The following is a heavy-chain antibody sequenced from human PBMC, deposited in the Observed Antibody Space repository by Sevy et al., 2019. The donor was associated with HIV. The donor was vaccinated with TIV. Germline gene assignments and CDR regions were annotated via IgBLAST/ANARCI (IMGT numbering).Heavy chain of an antibody. CDR3: AAGYSYGYYYYGMDV. Sequence: GGSLRLSCAASGFTFSSYWMSWVRRAPGKGLEWVANLKQDGSEKDYVDSVKGRFTISRDNAKNALYLQMNSLRAEDTAVYYCAAGYSYGYYYYGMDVWGQGTTVTVSS. D-gene: IGHD5-18*01. V-gene: IGHV3-7*01. CDR1: GFTFSSYW. CDR2: LKQDGSEK. J-gene: IGHJ6*02.